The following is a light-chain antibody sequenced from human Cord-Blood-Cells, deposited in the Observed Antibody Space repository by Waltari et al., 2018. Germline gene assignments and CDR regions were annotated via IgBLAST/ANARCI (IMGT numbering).Light chain of an antibody. V-gene: IGLV2-11*01. CDR2: DVS. Sequence: QSALTQPRSVSASPGQSVTISCTGTSSDVGGYNHVSWYQQHPCKPPKLMIYDVSKRPSGVPDRFSGSKSGNTASLTISGLQAEDEADYYCCSYAGSYTFEVFGGGTKLTVL. CDR1: SSDVGGYNH. J-gene: IGLJ3*02. CDR3: CSYAGSYTFEV.